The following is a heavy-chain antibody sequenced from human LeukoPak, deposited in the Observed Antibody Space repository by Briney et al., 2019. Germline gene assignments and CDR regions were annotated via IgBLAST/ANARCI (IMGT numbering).Heavy chain of an antibody. CDR1: GYTLTELS. Sequence: ASVKVSCKVSGYTLTELSMHWVRQAPGKGLEWMGGFDPEDGETIYAQKFQGRVTITEDTSTDTAYMELSSLRSEDTAVYYCAREIAVAGFDAFDIWGQGTMVTVSS. CDR3: AREIAVAGFDAFDI. D-gene: IGHD6-19*01. J-gene: IGHJ3*02. V-gene: IGHV1-24*01. CDR2: FDPEDGET.